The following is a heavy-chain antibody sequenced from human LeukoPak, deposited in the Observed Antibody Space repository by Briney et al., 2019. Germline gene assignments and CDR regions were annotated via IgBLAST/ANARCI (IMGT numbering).Heavy chain of an antibody. CDR1: GFTFSSYA. J-gene: IGHJ6*02. V-gene: IGHV4-34*01. Sequence: GSLRLSCAASGFTFSSYALHWIRQPPGKGLEWIGEINHSGSTNYNPSLKSRVTISVDTSKNQFSLKLSSVTAADTAVYYCARVSGSSYYYYYGMDVWGQGTTVTVSS. CDR3: ARVSGSSYYYYYGMDV. D-gene: IGHD1-26*01. CDR2: INHSGST.